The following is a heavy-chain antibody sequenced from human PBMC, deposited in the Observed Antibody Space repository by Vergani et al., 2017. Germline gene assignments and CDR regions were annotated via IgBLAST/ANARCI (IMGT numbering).Heavy chain of an antibody. CDR1: GYTFSSYG. J-gene: IGHJ3*02. CDR3: ARERDYYDSSESDAFDI. CDR2: IWYDGSNK. Sequence: QVQLVESGGGVVQPGRSLRLSCAASGYTFSSYGMHWVRQAPGKGLEWVAVIWYDGSNKYYADSVKGRFTISVDNSKNTRYXQMNSLRAEDTAVYYCARERDYYDSSESDAFDIWGQGTMVTVSS. V-gene: IGHV3-33*01. D-gene: IGHD3-22*01.